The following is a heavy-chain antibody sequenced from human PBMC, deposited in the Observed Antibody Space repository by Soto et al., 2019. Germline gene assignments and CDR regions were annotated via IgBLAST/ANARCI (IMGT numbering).Heavy chain of an antibody. J-gene: IGHJ4*02. CDR2: IYAGGNT. V-gene: IGHV3-53*01. CDR3: ARVTTFSDILNSSYALTYFDY. Sequence: PGGSLRLSCAASGFSVTSNYMTWVRQAPGKGLECVSVIYAGGNTYYPDSVKGRFTISSDNSKNTLFLQMNNLRAEDTAVYYCARVTTFSDILNSSYALTYFDYWGQGTRVTVSS. D-gene: IGHD3-9*01. CDR1: GFSVTSNY.